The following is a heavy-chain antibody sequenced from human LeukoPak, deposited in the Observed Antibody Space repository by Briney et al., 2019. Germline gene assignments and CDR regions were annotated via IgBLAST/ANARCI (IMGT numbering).Heavy chain of an antibody. CDR1: GYTFTSYD. D-gene: IGHD3-22*01. V-gene: IGHV1-8*02. CDR2: INPNSGDT. Sequence: ASVKVSCKASGYTFTSYDINWVRQTTGQGLEWMGWINPNSGDTAYAQKFQDRVTMTRNTSTSTAYMDLSSLSSDDTAVYYCAKVGDYYYDSSGYYQGGEPFDYWGQGTLVTVSS. J-gene: IGHJ4*02. CDR3: AKVGDYYYDSSGYYQGGEPFDY.